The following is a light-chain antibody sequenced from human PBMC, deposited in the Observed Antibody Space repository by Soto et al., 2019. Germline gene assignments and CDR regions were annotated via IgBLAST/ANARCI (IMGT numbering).Light chain of an antibody. Sequence: EKVMTQSPATLSVSPGERVTLSCRASQSLSSNLAWYQQKPGQAPRLLIYGAVTRATGVPARFSGSESGTEFTLTISSLQSEDFAVYFCQQYDDWLRLTFGGGTKVDIK. J-gene: IGKJ4*01. CDR2: GAV. CDR1: QSLSSN. V-gene: IGKV3-15*01. CDR3: QQYDDWLRLT.